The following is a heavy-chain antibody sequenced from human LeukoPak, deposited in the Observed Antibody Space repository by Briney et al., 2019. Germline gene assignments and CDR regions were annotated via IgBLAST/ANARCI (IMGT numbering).Heavy chain of an antibody. V-gene: IGHV3-21*01. D-gene: IGHD1-26*01. Sequence: GGSLRLSCAASGFTFRSYSMDWVCQAPGKGLEWVSSISSSSSYIYYADSVKGRFTISRDNAKNSLYLQMNSLRAEDTAVYYCARPIVVAFAEFDYWGRGTLVTVSS. CDR2: ISSSSSYI. J-gene: IGHJ4*02. CDR1: GFTFRSYS. CDR3: ARPIVVAFAEFDY.